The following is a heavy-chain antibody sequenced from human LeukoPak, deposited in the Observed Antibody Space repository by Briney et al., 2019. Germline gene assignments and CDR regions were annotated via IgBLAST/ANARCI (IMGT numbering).Heavy chain of an antibody. Sequence: GGSLRLSCAASGFTFSYYWMSWVHQAPGKGLEWVANIKPDGSEQYYVDSVKGRFAISRDNAKNSLFLHMNSLRAEDTAVYYCARGATDGYNFWGQGALVTVSS. V-gene: IGHV3-7*05. CDR3: ARGATDGYNF. D-gene: IGHD5-24*01. CDR2: IKPDGSEQ. J-gene: IGHJ4*02. CDR1: GFTFSYYW.